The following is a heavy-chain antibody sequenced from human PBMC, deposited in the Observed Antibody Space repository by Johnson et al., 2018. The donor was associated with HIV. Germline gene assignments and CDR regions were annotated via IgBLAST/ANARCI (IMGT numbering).Heavy chain of an antibody. CDR3: ARSSTVVTPHDI. D-gene: IGHD4-23*01. CDR1: GFTFSNYA. V-gene: IGHV3-30*04. CDR2: ISYDGSNK. Sequence: QVQLVESGGGVVQPGRSLRLSCAASGFTFSNYAMHWVRQDPGKGLEWVAVISYDGSNKYYEDSVKGRFTISRDNSKNTLYLQMNSLRAEDTAGYYCARSSTVVTPHDIWGQGTMVTVSS. J-gene: IGHJ3*02.